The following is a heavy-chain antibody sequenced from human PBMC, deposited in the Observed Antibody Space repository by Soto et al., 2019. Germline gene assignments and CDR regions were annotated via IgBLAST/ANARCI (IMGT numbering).Heavy chain of an antibody. CDR3: AKGSPTVITDYYARKV. D-gene: IGHD4-17*01. J-gene: IGHJ6*02. V-gene: IGHV3-23*01. CDR2: ISGCGGRE. CDR1: GFTFTSYA. Sequence: GGSLRLSCAVSGFTFTSYAMAWVCQAPGKGLEWGSAISGCGGREVYADSVKGRLTISRDNSKNTLYLHLKSRRAADTALYYFAKGSPTVITDYYARKVWGEGTTV.